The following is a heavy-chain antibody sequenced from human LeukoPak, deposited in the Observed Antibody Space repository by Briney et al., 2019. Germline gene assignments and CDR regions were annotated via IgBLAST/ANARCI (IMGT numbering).Heavy chain of an antibody. Sequence: SETLSLTCTVSGGPISSVNYYWGWIRQPPGKGLEWIGSIYHSGRTYCNPSLKSRVSISVDTSKNQFSLKLSSVTAADTAVYFCARHGYSYGPFLGYWGQGTLVTVSS. V-gene: IGHV4-39*01. CDR2: IYHSGRT. J-gene: IGHJ4*02. D-gene: IGHD5-18*01. CDR3: ARHGYSYGPFLGY. CDR1: GGPISSVNYY.